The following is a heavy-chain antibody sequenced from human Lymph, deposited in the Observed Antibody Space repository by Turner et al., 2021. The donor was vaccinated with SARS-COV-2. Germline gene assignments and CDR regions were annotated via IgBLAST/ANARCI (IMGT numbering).Heavy chain of an antibody. CDR1: AGTFSSYA. J-gene: IGHJ6*02. D-gene: IGHD3-10*01. Sequence: QVQLVQSGAEVKKPGSSVKVSCKASAGTFSSYAISWVRQAPGHRAEWMGGVFPTLRTSTGSKKFQGGVAMTADTTTSEAYMDLLSLKMKDTGVFDCAGVVGGCEELGYYYYYGMDVWGQGTTVTVSS. V-gene: IGHV1-69*10. CDR2: VFPTLRTS. CDR3: AGVVGGCEELGYYYYYGMDV.